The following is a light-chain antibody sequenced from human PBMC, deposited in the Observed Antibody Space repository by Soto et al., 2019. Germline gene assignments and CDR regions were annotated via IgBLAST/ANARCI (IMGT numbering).Light chain of an antibody. CDR3: QQYYSIPYT. V-gene: IGKV4-1*01. J-gene: IGKJ2*01. Sequence: DIVMTQSPDSLAVSLGERATINCKSSQSVLYSSNNKNYLAWYQQKPGQPPKLLIYWASTRESGVPDRFSGSGSGTDFTLTISSLHAEDVAVYYCQQYYSIPYTFGQGTKREIK. CDR2: WAS. CDR1: QSVLYSSNNKNY.